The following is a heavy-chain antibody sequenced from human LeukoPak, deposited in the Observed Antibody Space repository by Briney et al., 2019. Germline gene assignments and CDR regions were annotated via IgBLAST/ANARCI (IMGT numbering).Heavy chain of an antibody. V-gene: IGHV3-48*02. J-gene: IGHJ4*02. D-gene: IGHD1-26*01. CDR2: ISSDSKII. CDR3: ARNPAGIGDY. CDR1: GFTFTTYN. Sequence: GGSLKLSCAASGFTFTTYNMNWVRQAPGKGLEWVSFISSDSKIIYYADSVKGRFTVSRDNAKNSLYLQMNSLTDEDTAVYYCARNPAGIGDYWGQGTLVTVSS.